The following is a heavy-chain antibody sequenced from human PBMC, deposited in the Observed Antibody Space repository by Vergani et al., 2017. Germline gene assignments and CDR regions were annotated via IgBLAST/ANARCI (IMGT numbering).Heavy chain of an antibody. Sequence: QVQLVESGGGLVKPGGSLRLSCAASGFTFSDYYMSWIRQAPGKGLEWVSYISSSSSYTNYADSVKGRFTISRDNAKNSLYLQMNSLRAEDQAVYYCARELPNTMVRGVGGEWGQGTLVTVSS. CDR1: GFTFSDYY. V-gene: IGHV3-11*05. CDR3: ARELPNTMVRGVGGE. D-gene: IGHD3-10*01. J-gene: IGHJ4*02. CDR2: ISSSSSYT.